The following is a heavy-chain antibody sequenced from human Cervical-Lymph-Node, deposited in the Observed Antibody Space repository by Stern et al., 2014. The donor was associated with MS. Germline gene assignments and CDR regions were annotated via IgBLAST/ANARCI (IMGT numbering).Heavy chain of an antibody. J-gene: IGHJ6*02. V-gene: IGHV3-30*18. Sequence: VQLVESGGGVVQPGRSLRLSCAASGFALRSYGMHWVRQAPGKGLASVAVISNDGNEKYYADSVKGRFTISRDNSKNTLSLQMNSLKTEDTAVYYCAKDRLFCSGGGCYAMDVWGQGTTVTVSS. CDR1: GFALRSYG. CDR3: AKDRLFCSGGGCYAMDV. D-gene: IGHD2-15*01. CDR2: ISNDGNEK.